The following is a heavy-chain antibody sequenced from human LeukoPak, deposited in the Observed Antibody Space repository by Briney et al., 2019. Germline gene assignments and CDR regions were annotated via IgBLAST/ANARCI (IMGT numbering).Heavy chain of an antibody. CDR2: ISSSSDYT. J-gene: IGHJ4*02. CDR1: GFTFSDYY. D-gene: IGHD3-22*01. CDR3: ARDHYYDTSGYIDY. Sequence: PGGSLRLSCAASGFTFSDYYMSWIRQAPGKGLEWISYISSSSDYTNYADSVKGRFTISRDNAKNSLYLQMNSLRVEDTAVYYCARDHYYDTSGYIDYWGQGSLVTVSS. V-gene: IGHV3-11*05.